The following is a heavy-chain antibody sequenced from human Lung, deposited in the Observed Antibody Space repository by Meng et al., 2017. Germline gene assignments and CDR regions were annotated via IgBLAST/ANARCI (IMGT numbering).Heavy chain of an antibody. CDR2: INRDGTKP. D-gene: IGHD1-1*01. CDR3: TNDRLNH. CDR1: GFTFTDHW. J-gene: IGHJ1*01. V-gene: IGHV3-74*01. Sequence: EVQLVESGGGLVPPGGSLRLSCAASGFTFTDHWMHWVRQGPGKGLVWVSRINRDGTKPTYADSVKGRFTISRDNAKNTLYLQMNNLRAEDTAFYYCTNDRLNHWGQGALVTASS.